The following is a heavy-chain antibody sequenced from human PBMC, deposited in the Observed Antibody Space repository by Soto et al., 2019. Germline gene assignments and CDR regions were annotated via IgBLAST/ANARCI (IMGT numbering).Heavy chain of an antibody. CDR1: GFTFNNYA. D-gene: IGHD2-15*01. CDR3: AKKANSGPGSQYCDN. J-gene: IGHJ4*02. Sequence: PGGSLRLSSAASGFTFNNYAMTWVRQAPGKGLEWVSTISGSGTTTYYADSVKGRFSISRDNSKNMLFLQMNSLRAEDTAIYYCAKKANSGPGSQYCDNRGQLPLVTVSS. CDR2: ISGSGTTT. V-gene: IGHV3-23*01.